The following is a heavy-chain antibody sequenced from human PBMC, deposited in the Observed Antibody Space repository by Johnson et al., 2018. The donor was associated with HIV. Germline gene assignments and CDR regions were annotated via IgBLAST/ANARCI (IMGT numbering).Heavy chain of an antibody. CDR2: IWYDGSNK. CDR3: AREKGTSMGAFDI. CDR1: GFTFSSYG. J-gene: IGHJ3*02. D-gene: IGHD1-1*01. Sequence: QVQLVESGGGVVQPGTSLRLSCAASGFTFSSYGIHWVRQAPGKGLEWVAVIWYDGSNKYYADSVKGRFTISRDNSKNTLYLQMNSLRVEDTAVYYCAREKGTSMGAFDIWGQGTMVTVSS. V-gene: IGHV3-33*08.